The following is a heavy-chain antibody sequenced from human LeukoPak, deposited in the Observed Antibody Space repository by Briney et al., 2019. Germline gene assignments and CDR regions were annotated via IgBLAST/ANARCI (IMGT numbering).Heavy chain of an antibody. CDR3: ARTDTYYYDSSGYPQRGYYFDY. D-gene: IGHD3-22*01. Sequence: SEALSLTCTVSGGSISSYYWSWIRQPPGKGLEWIGYIYYSGSTNYNPSLKSRVTISADTSKNQFSLRLSSVTAADTAVYYCARTDTYYYDSSGYPQRGYYFDYWGQGTLVTVSS. J-gene: IGHJ4*02. V-gene: IGHV4-59*01. CDR2: IYYSGST. CDR1: GGSISSYY.